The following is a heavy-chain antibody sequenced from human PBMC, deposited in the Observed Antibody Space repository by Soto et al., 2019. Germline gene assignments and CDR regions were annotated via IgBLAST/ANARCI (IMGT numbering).Heavy chain of an antibody. V-gene: IGHV3-23*01. CDR3: AILQFLTGYLLYYFDY. J-gene: IGHJ4*02. CDR2: ISGSGGST. CDR1: GFTFSSYA. D-gene: IGHD3-9*01. Sequence: GGSLRLSCAASGFTFSSYAMSWVRQAPGKGLEWVSAISGSGGSTYYADSVKGRFTISRDNSKNTLYLQMNSLRAEDTAVYYCAILQFLTGYLLYYFDYWGQGTLVTVSS.